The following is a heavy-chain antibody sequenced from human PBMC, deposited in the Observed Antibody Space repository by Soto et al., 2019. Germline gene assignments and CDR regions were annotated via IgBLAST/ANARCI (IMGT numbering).Heavy chain of an antibody. CDR3: AAGGHTPHTELHYYYGMGV. Sequence: SVKVTCKASGCTFTSSAVQWVRQARGQRLEWIGWIVVGSGNTNYAQKFQERVTITRDMSTSTAYMELSSLRSEDTAVYYCAAGGHTPHTELHYYYGMGVRGQGTTVPVSS. V-gene: IGHV1-58*01. CDR1: GCTFTSSA. J-gene: IGHJ6*02. D-gene: IGHD1-26*01. CDR2: IVVGSGNT.